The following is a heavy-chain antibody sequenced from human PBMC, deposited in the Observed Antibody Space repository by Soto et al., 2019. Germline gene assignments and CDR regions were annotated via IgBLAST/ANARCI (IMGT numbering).Heavy chain of an antibody. CDR2: INPSGGST. Sequence: ASVKVSCKASGYTFTGYYMHWVRQAPGQGLEWMGIINPSGGSTSYAQKFQGRVTMTRDTSTSTVYMELSSLRSEDTAVYYCARGGSRGDIVVVPAVDYYYYYGMDVWGQGTTVTVSS. J-gene: IGHJ6*02. V-gene: IGHV1-46*01. CDR3: ARGGSRGDIVVVPAVDYYYYYGMDV. CDR1: GYTFTGYY. D-gene: IGHD2-2*01.